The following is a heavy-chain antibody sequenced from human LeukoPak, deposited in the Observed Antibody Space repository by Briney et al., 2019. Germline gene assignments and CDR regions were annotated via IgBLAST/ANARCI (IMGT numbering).Heavy chain of an antibody. CDR2: INPNSGGT. CDR3: ARGIAARPLSFDY. CDR1: GYTFTGYY. J-gene: IGHJ4*02. Sequence: ASVKVSCKASGYTFTGYYMHWVRQAPGQGLEWMGWINPNSGGTNYAQKFQGRVTMTRDTSISTAYMELSRLRSDDTVVYYCARGIAARPLSFDYWGQGTLVTVSS. D-gene: IGHD6-6*01. V-gene: IGHV1-2*02.